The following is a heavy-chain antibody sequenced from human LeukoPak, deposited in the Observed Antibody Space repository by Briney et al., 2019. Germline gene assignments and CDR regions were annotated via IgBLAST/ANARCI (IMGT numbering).Heavy chain of an antibody. V-gene: IGHV1-18*01. CDR1: GYTFTSYG. D-gene: IGHD1-26*01. J-gene: IGHJ4*02. CDR2: ISPYNANT. CDR3: ARDGAVGASTPNHHRFDY. Sequence: ASVKVSCKASGYTFTSYGISWVRQAPGQGLEWMGWISPYNANTDYAQRFQGRVTLTTDTSTSTVYMELKSLRSDDTAVYFCARDGAVGASTPNHHRFDYWGQGTLVTVSS.